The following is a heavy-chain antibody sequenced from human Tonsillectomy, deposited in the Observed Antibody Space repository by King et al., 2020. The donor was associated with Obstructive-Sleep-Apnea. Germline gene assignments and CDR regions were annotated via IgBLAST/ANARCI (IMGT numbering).Heavy chain of an antibody. CDR2: IHYSGST. J-gene: IGHJ4*02. V-gene: IGHV4-59*01. D-gene: IGHD3-22*01. CDR3: ARVSTHYYDSSGYYYYFDY. CDR1: GGSISSYY. Sequence: HVQLQESGPGLVKPSETLSLTCTVSGGSISSYYWSWIRQPPGKGLEWIGYIHYSGSTNYNPPLKSRVTISVDTSKNQFSLKLSSVTAWDTAVYYCARVSTHYYDSSGYYYYFDYWGQGTLVTVSS.